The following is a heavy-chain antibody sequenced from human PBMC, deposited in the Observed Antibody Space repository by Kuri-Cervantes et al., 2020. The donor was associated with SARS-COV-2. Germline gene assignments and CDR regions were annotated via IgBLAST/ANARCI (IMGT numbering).Heavy chain of an antibody. CDR1: GFTFGDYA. CDR3: TRERSPLDY. CDR2: IRSKAYGGTT. V-gene: IGHV3-49*04. D-gene: IGHD1-26*01. Sequence: GESLKISCTASGFTFGDYAMSWVRQAPGKGLEWVGFIRSKAYGGTTEYAASVKGRFTISRDDSKSIAYLQMNSLKTKDTAVYYCTRERSPLDYWGQGTLVTVSS. J-gene: IGHJ4*02.